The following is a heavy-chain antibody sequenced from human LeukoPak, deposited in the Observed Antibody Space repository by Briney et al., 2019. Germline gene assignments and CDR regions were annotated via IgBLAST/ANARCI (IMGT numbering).Heavy chain of an antibody. D-gene: IGHD3-10*01. CDR1: GGSISSYY. Sequence: SETLSLTCTVSGGSISSYYWSWIRQPPGKGLEWIGYIYYSGSTNYNPSLKSRVTISVDTSKNQFSLKLSSVTAADTAVYYCARQVRGVIDLYYYYYGMDVWGQGTTVTVSS. CDR2: IYYSGST. J-gene: IGHJ6*02. CDR3: ARQVRGVIDLYYYYYGMDV. V-gene: IGHV4-59*01.